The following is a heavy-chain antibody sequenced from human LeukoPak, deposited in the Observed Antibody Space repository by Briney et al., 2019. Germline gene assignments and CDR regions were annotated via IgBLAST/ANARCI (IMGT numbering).Heavy chain of an antibody. V-gene: IGHV4-39*07. D-gene: IGHD5-12*01. CDR3: ARGVKSGYSGYDYLYYYYYYMDV. CDR1: GGSISTITYY. J-gene: IGHJ6*03. Sequence: SETLSLTCTVSGGSISTITYYWGWIRQPPGKGLEWVGHMYYRGNTFYNPSLKSRVTISVDTSKNQFSLKLSSVTAADTAVYYCARGVKSGYSGYDYLYYYYYYMDVWGKGTTVTVSS. CDR2: MYYRGNT.